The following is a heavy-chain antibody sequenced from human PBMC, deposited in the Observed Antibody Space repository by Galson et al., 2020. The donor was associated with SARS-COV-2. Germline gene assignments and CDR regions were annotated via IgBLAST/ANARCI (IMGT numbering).Heavy chain of an antibody. CDR3: ARLHYGEYAPEAFDI. CDR2: ISHSGGT. V-gene: IGHV4-30-2*01. Sequence: SATLSLTCAVSATSISSGSYSWNWIRQPPGKGLEWIGYISHSGGTYYNPSLKSRVTISGDRSKNQFSLRLSSVTAADTAVYYCARLHYGEYAPEAFDIWGPGTRVTVAS. CDR1: ATSISSGSYS. D-gene: IGHD4-17*01. J-gene: IGHJ3*02.